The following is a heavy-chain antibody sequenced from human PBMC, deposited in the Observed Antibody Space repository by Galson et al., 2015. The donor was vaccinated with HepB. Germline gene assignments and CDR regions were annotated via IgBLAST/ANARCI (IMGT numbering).Heavy chain of an antibody. D-gene: IGHD6-13*01. CDR3: TTEGIAAAGDAFDI. V-gene: IGHV3-15*01. CDR2: IKSKTDGGTT. Sequence: SLRLSCAASGFTFSNAWMSWVRQAPGKGLEWVGRIKSKTDGGTTDYAAPVKGRFTISRDDSKNTLYLQMNSLKTEDTAVYYCTTEGIAAAGDAFDIWGQGTMVTVSS. J-gene: IGHJ3*02. CDR1: GFTFSNAW.